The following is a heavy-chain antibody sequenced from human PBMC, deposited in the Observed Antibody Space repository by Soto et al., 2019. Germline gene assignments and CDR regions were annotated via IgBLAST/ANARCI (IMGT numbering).Heavy chain of an antibody. CDR2: IHYNGRT. J-gene: IGHJ4*02. Sequence: SETLSLTCSVSGGSVSDYHWTWIRLTPKKELQWIGFIHYNGRTDSSPSLKSRVTISFDLSQHHVSPLLTSVNTAASAIYYCPRGHFDSRGYSNPLDYRRQAIQVTVSS. CDR1: GGSVSDYH. D-gene: IGHD3-22*01. V-gene: IGHV4-59*02. CDR3: PRGHFDSRGYSNPLDY.